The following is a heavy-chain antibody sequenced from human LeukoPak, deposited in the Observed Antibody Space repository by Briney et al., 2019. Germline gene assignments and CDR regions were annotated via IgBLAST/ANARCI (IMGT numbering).Heavy chain of an antibody. D-gene: IGHD2-2*01. Sequence: GGSLRLSCEASGFSFSTYWMSWVRQAPGRGLEWVANIKQDESEKYYVDSVKGRFTISRDNAKNSLYLQMNSLRAEDTAVYYCARRRYCSSTSCYRSGYYYYYGMDVWGQGTTVTVSS. J-gene: IGHJ6*02. CDR1: GFSFSTYW. V-gene: IGHV3-7*01. CDR2: IKQDESEK. CDR3: ARRRYCSSTSCYRSGYYYYYGMDV.